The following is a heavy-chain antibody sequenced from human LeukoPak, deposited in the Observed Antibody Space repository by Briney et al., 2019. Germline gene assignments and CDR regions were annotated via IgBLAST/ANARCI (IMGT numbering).Heavy chain of an antibody. V-gene: IGHV4-34*01. CDR1: GGSFSGYY. CDR3: ARGVGATGCLGY. J-gene: IGHJ4*02. CDR2: INHSGST. D-gene: IGHD1-26*01. Sequence: SETLSLTCAVYGGSFSGYYWSWIRQPPGKGLEWIGEINHSGSTNYNPSLKSRVTISVDTSKNQFSLKLSSVTAADTAVYYCARGVGATGCLGYWGQGTLVTVSS.